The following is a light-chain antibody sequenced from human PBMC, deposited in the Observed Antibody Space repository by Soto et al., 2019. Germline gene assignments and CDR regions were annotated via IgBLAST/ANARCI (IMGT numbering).Light chain of an antibody. CDR2: AAS. V-gene: IGKV1-39*01. Sequence: DIQMTQSPSSLSASVGDRVTITCRASETISSYLNWYQQKPGKAPKLLIYAASSLQSGVPSRFSGSRSGTDFSLTINSLQPEDFATYYCQQSYRTPWTFGQGTKVEIK. CDR3: QQSYRTPWT. J-gene: IGKJ1*01. CDR1: ETISSY.